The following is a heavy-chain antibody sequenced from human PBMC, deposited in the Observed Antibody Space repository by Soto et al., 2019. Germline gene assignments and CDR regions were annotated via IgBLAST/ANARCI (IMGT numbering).Heavy chain of an antibody. CDR3: SRGWYGYY. D-gene: IGHD2-15*01. CDR1: GYTFTSYG. CDR2: ISAHNGNT. J-gene: IGHJ4*02. V-gene: IGHV1-18*01. Sequence: QVHLVQSGAEVKKPEASVKVSCKGSGYTFTSYGITCVRPAPGQGLEWLGWISAHNGNTDYAQKLQGRVTGCRDTSSSTAYMAQRRPISDATAVDYCSRGWYGYYRCQGALVTVST.